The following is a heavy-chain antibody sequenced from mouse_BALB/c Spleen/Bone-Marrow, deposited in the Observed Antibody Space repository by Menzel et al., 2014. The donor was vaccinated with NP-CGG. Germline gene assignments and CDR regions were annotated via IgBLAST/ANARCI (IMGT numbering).Heavy chain of an antibody. D-gene: IGHD2-4*01. CDR2: ISYDGSN. V-gene: IGHV3-6*02. CDR3: ARGGPYDYNYAMDH. Sequence: EVQLQQSGPGLVKPSQSLSLTCSVTGYSITSGYYWNWIRQFPGNKLEWMGYISYDGSNNYNPSLKNRISITRGTSKNQFFLKLNSVTTEDTATYYCARGGPYDYNYAMDHWGQGTSVTVSS. J-gene: IGHJ4*01. CDR1: GYSITSGYY.